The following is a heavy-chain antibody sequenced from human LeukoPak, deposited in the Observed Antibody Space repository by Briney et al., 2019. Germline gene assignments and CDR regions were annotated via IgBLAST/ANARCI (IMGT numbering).Heavy chain of an antibody. V-gene: IGHV1-18*01. CDR2: ISGYTGDT. J-gene: IGHJ3*02. CDR3: ATDLYYYDSSGYYDWTGAFDI. D-gene: IGHD3-22*01. Sequence: GASVRVSCKTSGYTFSNYDIYWVRQAPGQGLECMGWISGYTGDTKYAQILQGRFTVTTDTSTSTAYMELRSLTYDDTAVYYCATDLYYYDSSGYYDWTGAFDIWGQGTMVTVSS. CDR1: GYTFSNYD.